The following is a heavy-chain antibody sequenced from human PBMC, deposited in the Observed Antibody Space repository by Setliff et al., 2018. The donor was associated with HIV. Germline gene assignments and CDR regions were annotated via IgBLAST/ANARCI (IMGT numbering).Heavy chain of an antibody. V-gene: IGHV4-61*02. J-gene: IGHJ4*02. Sequence: PSETLSLTCTFSGDSISSGNYYWSWIRQPAGKGLEWIGRIYSTGSTNYNPSLKSRVTISVDTSKNQFSLQLSFVTAADTAVYYCARGWFGGYYFDYWGQGTLVTVSS. CDR2: IYSTGST. CDR3: ARGWFGGYYFDY. D-gene: IGHD3-10*01. CDR1: GDSISSGNYY.